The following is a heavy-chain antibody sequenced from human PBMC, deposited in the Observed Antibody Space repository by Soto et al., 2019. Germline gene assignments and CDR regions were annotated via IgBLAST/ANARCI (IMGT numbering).Heavy chain of an antibody. CDR1: GFTFSSYG. CDR2: ISYDGSNK. CDR3: AKDRQIRYFDWLLDYFDY. Sequence: GGSLRLSCAASGFTFSSYGMHWVRQAPGKGLEWVAVISYDGSNKYYADSVKGRFTISRDNSKNTLYLQMNSLRAEDTAVYYCAKDRQIRYFDWLLDYFDYWGQGTLVTVSS. J-gene: IGHJ4*02. V-gene: IGHV3-30*18. D-gene: IGHD3-9*01.